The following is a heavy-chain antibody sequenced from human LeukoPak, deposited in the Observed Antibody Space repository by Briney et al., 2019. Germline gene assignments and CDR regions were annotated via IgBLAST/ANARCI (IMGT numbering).Heavy chain of an antibody. CDR3: AVITMKGVGD. CDR1: GGSFSGYY. J-gene: IGHJ4*01. D-gene: IGHD3-22*01. Sequence: SETLSLTCAVYGGSFSGYYWSWIRQPPGKGLEWIGEINHSGSTNYNPSLKSRVTISVDTSKNQFSLKLSSVTAADTAVYYCAVITMKGVGDWGQGTLVTVSS. V-gene: IGHV4-34*01. CDR2: INHSGST.